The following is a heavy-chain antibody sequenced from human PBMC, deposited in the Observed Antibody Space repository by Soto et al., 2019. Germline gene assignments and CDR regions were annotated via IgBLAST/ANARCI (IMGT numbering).Heavy chain of an antibody. CDR2: TYYRSRWYN. CDR3: AGTTSHQWYYMDV. J-gene: IGHJ6*03. V-gene: IGHV6-1*01. D-gene: IGHD1-7*01. CDR1: GDSVSSNSAA. Sequence: QVQLQESGPGLVKPSQTLSLTCAISGDSVSSNSAAWNWIRLSPSRGLEWLARTYYRSRWYNDYAVTVRSRITVNPDTTKNQDSLQLTSVPPEDTAVYYCAGTTSHQWYYMDVWGKGTTVTVSS.